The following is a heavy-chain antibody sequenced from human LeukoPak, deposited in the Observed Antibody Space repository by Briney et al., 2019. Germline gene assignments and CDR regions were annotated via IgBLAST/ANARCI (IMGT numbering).Heavy chain of an antibody. CDR3: ARDPSGDYDSDGPVSYFTS. J-gene: IGHJ4*02. D-gene: IGHD3-22*01. CDR1: GFTFSDYA. V-gene: IGHV3-30-3*01. Sequence: GGSLRLSCTVSGFTFSDYAMHWLRQAPGKGLEWVAMISYNGVRKDYADSMEGRFTISRDNSKNTLYLQITTLRTEDTAVYYCARDPSGDYDSDGPVSYFTSWGQGTLVTVSS. CDR2: ISYNGVRK.